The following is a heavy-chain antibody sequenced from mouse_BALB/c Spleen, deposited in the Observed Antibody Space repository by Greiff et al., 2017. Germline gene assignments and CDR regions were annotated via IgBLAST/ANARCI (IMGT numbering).Heavy chain of an antibody. Sequence: EVKLMESGGGLVKPGGSLKLSCAASGFTFSDYYMYWVRQTPEKRLEWVATISDGGSYTYYPDSVKGRFTISRDNAKNNLYLQMSSLKSEDTAMYYCARDGASSPWLAYWGQGTLVTVSA. CDR2: ISDGGSYT. D-gene: IGHD6-1*01. CDR1: GFTFSDYY. V-gene: IGHV5-4*02. J-gene: IGHJ3*01. CDR3: ARDGASSPWLAY.